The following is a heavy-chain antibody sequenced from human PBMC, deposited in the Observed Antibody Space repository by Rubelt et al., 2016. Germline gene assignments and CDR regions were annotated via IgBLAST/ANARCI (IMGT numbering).Heavy chain of an antibody. CDR3: SRVLEAMVRGVGTYYFDY. V-gene: IGHV4-31*03. CDR1: GGSISSGGYY. Sequence: QVQLQESGPGLVKPSQTLSLTCTVSGGSISSGGYYWSWIRQHPGKGLEWIGYIYYSGSTYYNPSLKCRVSISVEPSKNQVSLKLSSVTAADTAVYDCSRVLEAMVRGVGTYYFDYWGQGTLVTVSS. D-gene: IGHD3-10*01. J-gene: IGHJ4*02. CDR2: IYYSGST.